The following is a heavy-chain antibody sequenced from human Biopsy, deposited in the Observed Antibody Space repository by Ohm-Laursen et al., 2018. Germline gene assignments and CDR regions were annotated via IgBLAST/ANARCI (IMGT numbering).Heavy chain of an antibody. J-gene: IGHJ6*02. D-gene: IGHD2-21*01. CDR2: ISGGGTI. V-gene: IGHV3-11*01. CDR3: ARDTRWCPYSMDV. CDR1: GFSFSDYH. Sequence: GSLRLSCSASGFSFSDYHMRWIRQAPGRGLEWVSYISGGGTIYYGDSMKGRVTISRDNAKNSLYLQMHSLRAEDTAVYYCARDTRWCPYSMDVWGQGTTVTVSS.